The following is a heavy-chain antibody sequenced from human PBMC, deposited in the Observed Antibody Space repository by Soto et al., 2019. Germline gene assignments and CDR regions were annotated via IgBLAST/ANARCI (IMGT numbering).Heavy chain of an antibody. V-gene: IGHV1-46*03. CDR2: INPSGGST. D-gene: IGHD6-13*01. J-gene: IGHJ4*02. CDR3: ARDPLSSSWYRPGFDFDY. Sequence: GASVKVSCTASGYTFTSYYIHWVRQAPGQGLEWMGIINPSGGSTSYAQKFQGRVTMTRDTSTSTVYMELSSLRSEDTAVYYCARDPLSSSWYRPGFDFDYWGQGTLVTVSS. CDR1: GYTFTSYY.